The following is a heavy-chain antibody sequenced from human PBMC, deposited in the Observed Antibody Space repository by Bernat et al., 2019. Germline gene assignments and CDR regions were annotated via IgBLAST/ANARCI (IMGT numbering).Heavy chain of an antibody. D-gene: IGHD2-21*02. J-gene: IGHJ2*01. CDR1: GGSISSGGYY. V-gene: IGHV4-31*03. Sequence: QVQLQESGPGLVKPSQTLFLTCTVSGGSISSGGYYWSWIRQHPGKGLEWIGYIYYSGSTYYNPSLKSRVTISVDTSKNQFSLKLSSVTAADTAVYYCARVAGGDYVWYFDLWGRGTLVTVSS. CDR2: IYYSGST. CDR3: ARVAGGDYVWYFDL.